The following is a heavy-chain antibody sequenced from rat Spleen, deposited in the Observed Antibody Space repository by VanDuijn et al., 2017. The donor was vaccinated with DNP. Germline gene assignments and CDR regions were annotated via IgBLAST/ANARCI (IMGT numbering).Heavy chain of an antibody. CDR3: ARSRLPGYYPFAC. CDR2: ITKTGGST. J-gene: IGHJ3*01. Sequence: EVQLVESGGGPVQPGRSLKLSCVASGFIFSNYWMTWIRQAPGKGLEWVASITKTGGSTYYLDSVKGRFTISRDNAKSTLYLQMNSLKSEDTATYYCARSRLPGYYPFACWGQGTLVTVSS. CDR1: GFIFSNYW. V-gene: IGHV5-31*01. D-gene: IGHD1-4*01.